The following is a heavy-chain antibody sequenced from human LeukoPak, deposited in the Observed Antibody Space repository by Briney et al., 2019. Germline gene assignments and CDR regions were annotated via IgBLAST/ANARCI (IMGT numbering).Heavy chain of an antibody. V-gene: IGHV1-3*01. D-gene: IGHD3-9*01. CDR1: GYTFTSYA. J-gene: IGHJ6*04. Sequence: ASVKVSCKASGYTFTSYAMHWVRQAPGQRLEWMGWINAGNGNTKYSQKFQGRVTITRDTSASTAYMELSSLRAEDTAVYYCAKEDTIIDYYYGMDVWGKGTTVTVSS. CDR2: INAGNGNT. CDR3: AKEDTIIDYYYGMDV.